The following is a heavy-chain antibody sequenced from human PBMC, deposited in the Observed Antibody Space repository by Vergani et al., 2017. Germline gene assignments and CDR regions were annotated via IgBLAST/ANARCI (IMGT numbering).Heavy chain of an antibody. J-gene: IGHJ4*02. CDR2: IGVYNGET. D-gene: IGHD1-26*01. CDR3: ARDRGNSGDYNFDY. Sequence: QVQLVQSGAEVKKPGASVKVSCEGSGYTFRNYGISWVRQAPGEGLEWLGSIGVYNGETKFAQKFQGRVTLTRDTSTDTDYMGMGSLRSNDTAVYYCARDRGNSGDYNFDYWGQGTLVTVTS. V-gene: IGHV1-18*04. CDR1: GYTFRNYG.